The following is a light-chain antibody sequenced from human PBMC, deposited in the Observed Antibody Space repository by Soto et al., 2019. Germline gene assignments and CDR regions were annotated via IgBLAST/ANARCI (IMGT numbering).Light chain of an antibody. CDR2: DTS. V-gene: IGKV3-15*01. J-gene: IGKJ1*01. Sequence: TQSPATLSVSPGERVTLSCTASQSLNSNLAWYQQRPGQAPRLLIYDTSTRATGIPARFSGSGSGTEFTLPISSSQSEDFAVYYCQQYNNWWTFGQGTKVEIK. CDR1: QSLNSN. CDR3: QQYNNWWT.